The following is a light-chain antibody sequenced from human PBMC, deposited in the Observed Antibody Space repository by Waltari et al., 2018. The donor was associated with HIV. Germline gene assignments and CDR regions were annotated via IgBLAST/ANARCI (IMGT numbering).Light chain of an antibody. CDR3: QQYYTSPPA. CDR1: QNVLFTPNNKNY. V-gene: IGKV4-1*01. Sequence: VMTQSPDSLAVSLGERATINCKSSQNVLFTPNNKNYLAWYQQKPQQPPKLIIYWASTRESGVPDRFSGAGSGTDFTLTISSLQAEDVAVYYCQQYYTSPPAFGQGTKVEIK. CDR2: WAS. J-gene: IGKJ2*01.